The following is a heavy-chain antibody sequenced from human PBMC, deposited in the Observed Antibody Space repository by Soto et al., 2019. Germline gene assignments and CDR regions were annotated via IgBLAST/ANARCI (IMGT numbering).Heavy chain of an antibody. Sequence: QVQLVESGGGVVQPGRSLRLSCAASGFTFSSYAMHWVRQAPGKGLEWVAVISYDGSTKYYADSVKGRFTISRDNSKNTLYLQMNSLRSEDTAVYYCAREAPDYNLSPGMDVWGQGTTVTVSS. CDR2: ISYDGSTK. CDR1: GFTFSSYA. J-gene: IGHJ6*02. V-gene: IGHV3-30-3*01. CDR3: AREAPDYNLSPGMDV. D-gene: IGHD4-4*01.